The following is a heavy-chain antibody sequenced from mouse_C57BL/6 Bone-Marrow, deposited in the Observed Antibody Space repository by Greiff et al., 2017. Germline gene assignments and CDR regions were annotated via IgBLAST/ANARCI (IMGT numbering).Heavy chain of an antibody. D-gene: IGHD1-1*01. CDR2: IDPSDSYT. J-gene: IGHJ2*01. CDR1: GYTFTSYW. Sequence: QVQLQQPGAELVMPGASVKLSCKASGYTFTSYWMHWVKQRPGQGLEWIGVIDPSDSYTNYKQKFKGKATLTLDTSSSTAYMQLSSLTSEDSAVYYCASSRATITTVANFDYWGQGTTLTVSS. CDR3: ASSRATITTVANFDY. V-gene: IGHV1-69*01.